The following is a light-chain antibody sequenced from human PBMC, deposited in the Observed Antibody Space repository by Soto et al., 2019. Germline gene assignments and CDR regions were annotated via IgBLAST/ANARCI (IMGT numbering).Light chain of an antibody. V-gene: IGKV1-39*01. Sequence: DIQMTQSPSSLSASVGDRVTITCRASQSISTYLNWYQQKPGKAPKLLIYAASNLQSGVPSRFSGRGSGTDFTLTISSLQPEDSATYYCQQSYSTPSFGGGAKVEI. CDR2: AAS. CDR1: QSISTY. CDR3: QQSYSTPS. J-gene: IGKJ4*02.